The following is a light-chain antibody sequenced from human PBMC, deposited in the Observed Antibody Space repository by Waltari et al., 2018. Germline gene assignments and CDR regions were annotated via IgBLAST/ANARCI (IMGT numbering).Light chain of an antibody. Sequence: QSVLTQPPSVSGAPGQRVTISCTGSSSNIGAGYDVHWYQQLPGTAPNLLIRFMSIPPPWLPDRFPGSRSGTAASLASAGLRPEDDAYYYCQSYDSSLSGRVFGGGTKVTVL. CDR1: SSNIGAGYD. CDR3: QSYDSSLSGRV. CDR2: FMS. V-gene: IGLV1-40*01. J-gene: IGLJ2*01.